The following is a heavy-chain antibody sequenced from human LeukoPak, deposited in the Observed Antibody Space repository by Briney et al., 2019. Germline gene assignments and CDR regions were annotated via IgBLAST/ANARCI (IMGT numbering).Heavy chain of an antibody. V-gene: IGHV3-74*01. Sequence: GKSLRLSCAASGLAFSAYKMHWVRHAPRKGLVWVSRISTDGYTTDYADFVQGRFTASRDNTKNTWSLEMNSLRAEDTAVYYCVVGGSPGYWGQGTLVTVSS. J-gene: IGHJ4*02. CDR2: ISTDGYTT. CDR3: VVGGSPGY. D-gene: IGHD2-15*01. CDR1: GLAFSAYK.